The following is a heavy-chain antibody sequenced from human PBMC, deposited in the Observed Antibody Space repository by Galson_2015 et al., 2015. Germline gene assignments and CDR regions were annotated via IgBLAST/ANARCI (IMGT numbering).Heavy chain of an antibody. CDR2: INSDGTSK. CDR1: GFTFSSDW. V-gene: IGHV3-74*01. J-gene: IGHJ4*02. Sequence: SLRLSCAASGFTFSSDWMHWVRPAPGKGLVWISRINSDGTSKTYAVSVKGRFTISRDNAKNTLYLQMNSLRAEDTAVYYCARDPLWDRTVGFDYWGQGTLVTVSS. CDR3: ARDPLWDRTVGFDY. D-gene: IGHD3-16*01.